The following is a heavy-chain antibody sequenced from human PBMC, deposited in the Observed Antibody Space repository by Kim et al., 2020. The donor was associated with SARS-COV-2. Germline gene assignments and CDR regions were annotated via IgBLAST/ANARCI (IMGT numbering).Heavy chain of an antibody. CDR1: GFTFSNYD. Sequence: GGSLRLSCTPSGFTFSNYDMHWVRQAPGKGLEWMAGISSDGSSESYADSVKGRFSISRDNARNTLFLQMYSLTLEDTAVYYCANVAGIQSLLMDVWGQGTPVTVSS. V-gene: IGHV3-30*18. CDR3: ANVAGIQSLLMDV. CDR2: ISSDGSSE. J-gene: IGHJ6*02. D-gene: IGHD2-21*01.